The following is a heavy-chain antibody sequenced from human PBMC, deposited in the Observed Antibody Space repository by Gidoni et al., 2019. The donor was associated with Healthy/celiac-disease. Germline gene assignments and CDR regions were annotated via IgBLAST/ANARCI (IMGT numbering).Heavy chain of an antibody. CDR2: ISYDGSNK. J-gene: IGHJ4*02. D-gene: IGHD5-12*01. CDR3: ARDRVAWMAGYYFDY. V-gene: IGHV3-30-3*01. Sequence: QVQLVASGGGVVQPGRSLRLSCAAPGFSFSSYAMHWVRQAPGKGLEWVAVISYDGSNKNYADSVKGRLTISRDNSKNTLYLQMNSLRAEDTAVYYCARDRVAWMAGYYFDYWGQGTLVTVSS. CDR1: GFSFSSYA.